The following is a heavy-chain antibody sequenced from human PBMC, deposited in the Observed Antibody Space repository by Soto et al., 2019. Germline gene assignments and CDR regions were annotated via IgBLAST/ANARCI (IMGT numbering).Heavy chain of an antibody. V-gene: IGHV3-48*03. CDR3: ARVYCSTTTCHVQAFDS. Sequence: EVQLVESGGGLAQPGGSVRLSCAASGFIFSSYEMNWVRQAPGKTLEWVSYISSSGDSSYYADSVKGRFTISRDNARKSLYLQMNSLRAEDTAAYYCARVYCSTTTCHVQAFDSWGQGTLVTVSS. J-gene: IGHJ4*02. D-gene: IGHD2-2*01. CDR1: GFIFSSYE. CDR2: ISSSGDSS.